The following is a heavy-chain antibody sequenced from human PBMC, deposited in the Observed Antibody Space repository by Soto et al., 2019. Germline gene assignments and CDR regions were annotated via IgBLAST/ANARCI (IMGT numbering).Heavy chain of an antibody. D-gene: IGHD6-6*01. V-gene: IGHV3-74*01. J-gene: IGHJ5*02. CDR1: GFTFSSYW. CDR3: ARGSSSWFDP. CDR2: TVSDGSST. Sequence: PGGSLRLSCAASGFTFSSYWMYWVRQAPGKGLVWVSRTVSDGSSTSYADSVKGRFTISRDNAKNTLSLQMNSLRAEDTAVYYCARGSSSWFDPRGQGTLVTVS.